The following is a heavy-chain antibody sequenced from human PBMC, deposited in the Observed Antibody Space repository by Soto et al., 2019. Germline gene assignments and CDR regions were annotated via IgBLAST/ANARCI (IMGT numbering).Heavy chain of an antibody. CDR2: IYPSWST. CDR3: ARARVDYYYYYGMDV. V-gene: IGHV4-30-2*01. D-gene: IGHD3-9*01. J-gene: IGHJ6*02. Sequence: PSETLSLTCAVSVGSISSGGYSWSWIRQPPGKGLEWIGYIYPSWSTYYNPSLKSRVTISVDRSKNQFSLKLSSVTAADTAVYYCARARVDYYYYYGMDVWGQGTKVTVSS. CDR1: VGSISSGGYS.